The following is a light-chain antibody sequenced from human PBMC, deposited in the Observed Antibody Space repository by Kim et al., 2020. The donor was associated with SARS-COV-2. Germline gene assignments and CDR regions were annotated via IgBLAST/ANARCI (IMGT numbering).Light chain of an antibody. J-gene: IGKJ1*01. Sequence: SPGEEPTLSCRASQRVSSSYLAWYQQKPGQAPRLLIYGASSRATGIPDRFSGSGSGTDFTLTISRLEPEDFAVYYCQQYGSSPWTFGQGTKVDIK. CDR2: GAS. V-gene: IGKV3-20*01. CDR3: QQYGSSPWT. CDR1: QRVSSSY.